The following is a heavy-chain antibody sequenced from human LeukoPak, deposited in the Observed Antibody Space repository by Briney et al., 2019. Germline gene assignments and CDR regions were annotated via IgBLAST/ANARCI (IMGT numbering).Heavy chain of an antibody. J-gene: IGHJ4*02. Sequence: SLRGSSTTSRYTFTRSYMHCVRQTPRQRLLWIGYINPNSVGTNYAQKFQGRVTMTRDTSVSTAYMELSRLRSDDTAVYYCARGGSRYYDSSGYYYDYWGQGTLVTVSS. CDR2: INPNSVGT. CDR1: RYTFTRSY. V-gene: IGHV1-2*02. D-gene: IGHD3-22*01. CDR3: ARGGSRYYDSSGYYYDY.